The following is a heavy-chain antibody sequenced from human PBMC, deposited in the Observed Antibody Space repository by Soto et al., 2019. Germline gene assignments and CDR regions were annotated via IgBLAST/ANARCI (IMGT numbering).Heavy chain of an antibody. CDR3: AHRKKTVIVATYFDY. D-gene: IGHD5-12*01. V-gene: IGHV2-5*02. CDR2: IYWDDDK. Sequence: QITLRESGPALVKPTQTLTLTCTFSGFSLTTSGEGVGWIRQPPGKAPEWLALIYWDDDKRYSPSLKNRLTISGVTSRSQVVLTMTNMDPVDTATYYCAHRKKTVIVATYFDYWGQGTLVTVSS. CDR1: GFSLTTSGEG. J-gene: IGHJ4*02.